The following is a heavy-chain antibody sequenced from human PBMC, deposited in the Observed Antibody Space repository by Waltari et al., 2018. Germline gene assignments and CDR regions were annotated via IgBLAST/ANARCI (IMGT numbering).Heavy chain of an antibody. CDR2: VYATGST. CDR3: ATGPRYDNYGWFDP. J-gene: IGHJ5*02. CDR1: GRAIHSFS. D-gene: IGHD4-17*01. V-gene: IGHV4-4*07. Sequence: QVPPQALVPGQLNPSAPLSLTCSAAGRAIHSFSGSCLRRPAGRGREWIGLVYATGSTNYNPSLKSRVTMSLDTSKNLFSLKLSSVTAADTAVYYCATGPRYDNYGWFDPWGQGTLVTVSS.